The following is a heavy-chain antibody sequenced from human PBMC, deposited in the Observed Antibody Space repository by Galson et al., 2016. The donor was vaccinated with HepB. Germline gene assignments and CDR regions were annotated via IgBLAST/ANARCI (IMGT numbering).Heavy chain of an antibody. CDR3: ASDTGGH. CDR2: ICYDGSDK. D-gene: IGHD2-8*02. Sequence: SLRLSCAASGFTFSSYGMHWVRQAPDKGLEWVAVICYDGSDKYYADSVKGRFTISRDNSKNMVNLQMNSLRAEDTAVYYCASDTGGHWGQGTLVTVSS. J-gene: IGHJ4*02. CDR1: GFTFSSYG. V-gene: IGHV3-33*01.